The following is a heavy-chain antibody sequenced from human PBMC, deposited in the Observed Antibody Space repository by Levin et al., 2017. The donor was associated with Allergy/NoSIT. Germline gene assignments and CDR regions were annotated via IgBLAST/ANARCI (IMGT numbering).Heavy chain of an antibody. CDR2: INSDGSRT. Sequence: GGSLRLSCAASGFTFNTYWMHWVRQAPGKGLVWVSDINSDGSRTRYADSVQGRFTISRDNAKNTLYLQMNSLRAEDTAVYYCTRVTDYGGNYNWFDPWGQGTLVTVSS. V-gene: IGHV3-74*01. CDR3: TRVTDYGGNYNWFDP. CDR1: GFTFNTYW. D-gene: IGHD4-23*01. J-gene: IGHJ5*02.